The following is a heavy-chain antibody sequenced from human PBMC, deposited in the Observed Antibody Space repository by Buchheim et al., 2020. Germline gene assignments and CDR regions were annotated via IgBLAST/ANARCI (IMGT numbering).Heavy chain of an antibody. V-gene: IGHV1-8*01. CDR1: GYTFTSYD. J-gene: IGHJ6*02. Sequence: QVQLVQSGAEVKKPGASVKVSCKASGYTFTSYDINWVRQATGQGLEWMGWMNPNSGNTGYAQKFKGSVTMTRNTSISTAYMELSSLRSEDTAVYYCARRDVLLWSPVYLYYYYGMDVWGQGTT. CDR2: MNPNSGNT. CDR3: ARRDVLLWSPVYLYYYYGMDV. D-gene: IGHD3-10*01.